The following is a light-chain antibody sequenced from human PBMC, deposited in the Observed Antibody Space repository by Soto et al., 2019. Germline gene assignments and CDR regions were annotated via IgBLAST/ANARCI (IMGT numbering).Light chain of an antibody. CDR1: QNVSSY. V-gene: IGKV3-11*01. Sequence: EIVLTQSPATLSLSPGERATLSCRASQNVSSYLAWYQQKPGQAPRLLIYDAYNRATGIPARFSGSGSGTDCTLTISSLEPEDFAAYYCQQRSNWPITFGQGTRLEIK. CDR2: DAY. CDR3: QQRSNWPIT. J-gene: IGKJ5*01.